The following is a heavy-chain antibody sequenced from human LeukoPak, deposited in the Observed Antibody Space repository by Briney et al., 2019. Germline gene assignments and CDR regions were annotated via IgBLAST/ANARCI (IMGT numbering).Heavy chain of an antibody. V-gene: IGHV4-34*01. CDR3: ARTRLWPTGTFDL. D-gene: IGHD3-10*01. CDR1: GESFTGYY. J-gene: IGHJ4*02. Sequence: SETLSLTCAVYGESFTGYYWTWIRQPPGKGLGWIGEINHSGYINYNPSLKTRVTISVDTFKKEFSLRLTSVTAADTAIYYCARTRLWPTGTFDLWGQGTLVTVSS. CDR2: INHSGYI.